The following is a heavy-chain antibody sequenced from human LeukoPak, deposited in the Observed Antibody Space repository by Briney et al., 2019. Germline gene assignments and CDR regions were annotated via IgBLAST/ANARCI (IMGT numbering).Heavy chain of an antibody. CDR3: ANYETLQLGTIVDTAMVTY. Sequence: VPLGGSLRLSCAASGFTFSSYAMSWVRQAPGKGLEWVSLISGSGGNTYYADSVKGRFTISRDNSKNTLYLQMNSLRAEDTAVYYCANYETLQLGTIVDTAMVTYWGQGTLVTVSS. J-gene: IGHJ4*02. CDR2: ISGSGGNT. D-gene: IGHD5-18*01. V-gene: IGHV3-23*01. CDR1: GFTFSSYA.